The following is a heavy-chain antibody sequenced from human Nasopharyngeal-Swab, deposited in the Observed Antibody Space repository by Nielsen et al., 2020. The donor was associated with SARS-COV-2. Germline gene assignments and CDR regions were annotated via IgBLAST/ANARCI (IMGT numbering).Heavy chain of an antibody. D-gene: IGHD2-2*01. Sequence: WVRQAPGQGLEWMGGIIPIFGTANYAQKFQGRVTITADKSTSTVYMELSSLRSEDTAVYYCAREGVVVVPAAAYYYYGMDVWGQGTTVTVSS. V-gene: IGHV1-69*06. CDR3: AREGVVVVPAAAYYYYGMDV. CDR2: IIPIFGTA. J-gene: IGHJ6*02.